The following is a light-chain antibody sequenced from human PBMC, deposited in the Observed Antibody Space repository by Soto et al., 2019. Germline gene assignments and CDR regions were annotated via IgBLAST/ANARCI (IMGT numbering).Light chain of an antibody. J-gene: IGKJ4*01. Sequence: EIVLTQSPATLSLSPGXRATLSCRASQSVSSYLAWYQQKPGQAPRLLIYDASNRATGIPARFSGSGSGTDFTLTISSLEPEDFAVYYCQRYNDWPLTFGGGTKVDIK. CDR3: QRYNDWPLT. CDR1: QSVSSY. V-gene: IGKV3-11*01. CDR2: DAS.